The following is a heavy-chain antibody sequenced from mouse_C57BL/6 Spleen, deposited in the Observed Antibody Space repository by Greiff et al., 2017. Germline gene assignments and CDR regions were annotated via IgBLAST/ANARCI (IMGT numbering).Heavy chain of an antibody. CDR1: GYTFTDYN. D-gene: IGHD2-4*01. J-gene: IGHJ3*01. CDR3: ARSTIYYDYDVKFAY. Sequence: EVQLQQSGPELVKPGASVKIPCKASGYTFTDYNMDWVKQSHGKSLEWIGDINPNNGGTIYNQKFKGKATLTVDKSSSTAYMELRSLTSEDTAVYYCARSTIYYDYDVKFAYWGQGTLVTVSA. V-gene: IGHV1-18*01. CDR2: INPNNGGT.